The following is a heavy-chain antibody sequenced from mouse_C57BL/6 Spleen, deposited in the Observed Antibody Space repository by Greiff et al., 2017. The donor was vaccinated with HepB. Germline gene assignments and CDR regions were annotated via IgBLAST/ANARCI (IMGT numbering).Heavy chain of an antibody. CDR2: IYPGDGDT. CDR3: ARSYSRKEAWYGG. D-gene: IGHD2-5*01. CDR1: GYAFSSYW. Sequence: QVQLKESGAELVKPGASVKLSCKASGYAFSSYWMNWVKQRPGKGLEWIGQIYPGDGDTNYNGKFKGKATLTADKSSSTAYMQLSSLTSEDSAVYFCARSYSRKEAWYGGWGTGTLVSVSA. V-gene: IGHV1-80*01. J-gene: IGHJ3*01.